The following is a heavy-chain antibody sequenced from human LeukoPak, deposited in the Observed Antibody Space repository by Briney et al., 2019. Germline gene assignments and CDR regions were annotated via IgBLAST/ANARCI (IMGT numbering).Heavy chain of an antibody. CDR2: INPNSGGT. J-gene: IGHJ5*02. D-gene: IGHD3-22*01. V-gene: IGHV1-2*02. CDR3: ARAGQYYDSSGYYPRFDP. CDR1: GYTFTGCY. Sequence: ASVKVSCKASGYTFTGCYMHWVRQAPGQGLEWMGWINPNSGGTNYAQKFQGRVTMTRDTSISTAYMELSRLRSDDTAVYYCARAGQYYDSSGYYPRFDPWGQGTLVTVSS.